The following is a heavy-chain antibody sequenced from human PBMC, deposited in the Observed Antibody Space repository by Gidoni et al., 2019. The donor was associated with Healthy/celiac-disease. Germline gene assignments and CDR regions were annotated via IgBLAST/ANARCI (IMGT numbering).Heavy chain of an antibody. CDR2: IIPSFGTA. D-gene: IGHD3-3*01. Sequence: QVQLVQSGAEVKKPGSSVKVSCKASGGTFSSYASSWVRQAPGQGLEWMGGIIPSFGTANYAQKFQGSVTITADESTSTAYMDLSSLRSEDTAVYSCARGYDFWSGYLDVWGKGTTVTVSS. J-gene: IGHJ6*04. CDR3: ARGYDFWSGYLDV. CDR1: GGTFSSYA. V-gene: IGHV1-69*01.